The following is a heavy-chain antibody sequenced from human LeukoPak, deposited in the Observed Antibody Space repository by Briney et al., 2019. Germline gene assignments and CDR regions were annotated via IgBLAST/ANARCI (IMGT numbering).Heavy chain of an antibody. CDR2: IYTSGST. D-gene: IGHD3-9*01. V-gene: IGHV4-4*07. CDR3: ARDLPQYYDILTDV. J-gene: IGHJ6*02. Sequence: SETLSLTCTVSGGSISSYYWSWIRQPAGKGLEWIGRIYTSGSTNYNPSLKSRVTMSVDTSKNQFSLELSSVTAADTAVYYCARDLPQYYDILTDVWGQGTTVTVSS. CDR1: GGSISSYY.